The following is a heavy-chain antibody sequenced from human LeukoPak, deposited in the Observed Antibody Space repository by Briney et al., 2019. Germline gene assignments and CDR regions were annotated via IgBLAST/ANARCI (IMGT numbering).Heavy chain of an antibody. D-gene: IGHD2-21*02. CDR3: ATVPVRLTAILRYFDY. V-gene: IGHV1-24*01. Sequence: ASVKVSCKVSRYTLTELSMDWVRQAPGRGLEWIGGFDPEDGETIYAQKFQGRVTMTEDTSTDTAYMELSSLRSEDTAVYYCATVPVRLTAILRYFDYWGQGTLVTVSS. CDR1: RYTLTELS. J-gene: IGHJ4*02. CDR2: FDPEDGET.